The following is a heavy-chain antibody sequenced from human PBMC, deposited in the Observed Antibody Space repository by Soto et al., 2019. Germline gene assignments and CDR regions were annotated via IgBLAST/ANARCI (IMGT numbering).Heavy chain of an antibody. CDR2: ISYDGSNK. D-gene: IGHD6-13*01. CDR3: AKVPDSSSWYGGSWFDP. J-gene: IGHJ5*02. V-gene: IGHV3-30*18. Sequence: QVQLVESGGGVVQPGRSLRLSCAASGFTFSSYGMHWVRQAPGKGLEWVAVISYDGSNKYYADSVKGRFTISRDNSKNALYLQMNSLRAEETAGYYCAKVPDSSSWYGGSWFDPWGQGTLVTVSS. CDR1: GFTFSSYG.